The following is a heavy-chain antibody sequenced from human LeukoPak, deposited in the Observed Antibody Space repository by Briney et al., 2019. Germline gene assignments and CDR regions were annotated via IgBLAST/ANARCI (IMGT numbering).Heavy chain of an antibody. Sequence: SETLSLTCAVYGGSSSGYYWSWIRQPPGKGLEWIGEINHSGSTNYNPSLKSRVTISVDTSKKQFSLKLSSVTAADTAVYYCARGRSIAAARWFDPWGQGTLVTVSS. D-gene: IGHD6-13*01. CDR1: GGSSSGYY. CDR2: INHSGST. CDR3: ARGRSIAAARWFDP. J-gene: IGHJ5*02. V-gene: IGHV4-34*01.